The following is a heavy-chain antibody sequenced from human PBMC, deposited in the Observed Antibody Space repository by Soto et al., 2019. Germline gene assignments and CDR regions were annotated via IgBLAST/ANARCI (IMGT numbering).Heavy chain of an antibody. CDR3: ARDGGRVPGYCSGGSCYSSHYGMDV. J-gene: IGHJ6*02. D-gene: IGHD2-15*01. CDR2: ISGSGGST. Sequence: VGSLRLSCAASGFTFSSYAMSWVRQAPGKGLEWVSAISGSGGSTYYADSVKGRFTISRDNSKNTLYLQMNSLRAEDTAVYYCARDGGRVPGYCSGGSCYSSHYGMDVWGQGTTVTVS. CDR1: GFTFSSYA. V-gene: IGHV3-23*01.